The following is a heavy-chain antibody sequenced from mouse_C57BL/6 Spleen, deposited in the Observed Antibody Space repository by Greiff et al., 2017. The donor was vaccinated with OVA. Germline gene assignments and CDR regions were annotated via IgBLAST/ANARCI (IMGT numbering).Heavy chain of an antibody. V-gene: IGHV1-15*01. D-gene: IGHD3-2*02. CDR1: GYTFTDYE. Sequence: VQGVESGAELVRPGASVTLSCKASGYTFTDYEMHWVKQTPVHGLEWIGAIDPETGGTAYNQKFKGKAILTADKSSSTAYMELRSLTSEDSAVYYCTRDSSGYVPFAYWGQGTLVTVSA. CDR2: IDPETGGT. CDR3: TRDSSGYVPFAY. J-gene: IGHJ3*01.